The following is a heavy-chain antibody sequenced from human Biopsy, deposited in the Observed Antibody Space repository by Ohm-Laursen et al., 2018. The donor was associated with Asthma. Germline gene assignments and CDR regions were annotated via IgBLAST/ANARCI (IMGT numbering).Heavy chain of an antibody. CDR2: LIPVLGTP. V-gene: IGHV1-69*13. Sequence: SVKVSCKASGYPFTDYYVHWVRQAPGQGLEWMGGLIPVLGTPDHAQMFEGRVTITADESTSTAYMELSSLSSEDTAAYYCARGYSGSDRIVYYYSGLEVWGQGTTVTVSS. CDR1: GYPFTDYY. CDR3: ARGYSGSDRIVYYYSGLEV. J-gene: IGHJ6*02. D-gene: IGHD5-12*01.